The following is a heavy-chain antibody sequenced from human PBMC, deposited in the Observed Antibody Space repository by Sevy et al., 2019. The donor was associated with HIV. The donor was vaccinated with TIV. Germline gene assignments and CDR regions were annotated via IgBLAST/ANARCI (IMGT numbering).Heavy chain of an antibody. Sequence: SETLSLTCSVSGDSISSYYWSWIRQTPGKGLESIGYIYYNGRTIYNPSLNSRGTISLDRSKNQFSLRLSSVTAADTSVYFCARAGGNTDWGMDVWGQGTTVTVSS. J-gene: IGHJ6*02. D-gene: IGHD3-9*01. CDR2: IYYNGRT. CDR1: GDSISSYY. V-gene: IGHV4-59*01. CDR3: ARAGGNTDWGMDV.